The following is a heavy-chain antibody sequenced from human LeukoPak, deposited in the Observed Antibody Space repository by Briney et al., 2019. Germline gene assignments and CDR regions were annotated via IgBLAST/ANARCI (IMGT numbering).Heavy chain of an antibody. CDR3: ARYRRPYSSSSEEDY. Sequence: SQTLSLTCTVSGGSISSGGYYYWNWIRHPAGKGLEWIGRISNSGIADYNPSLKSRVTISVETSKNQFSLKLMSVTAADTAVYYCARYRRPYSSSSEEDYWGQGTLVTVSS. V-gene: IGHV4-61*02. CDR1: GGSISSGGYYY. J-gene: IGHJ4*02. D-gene: IGHD6-6*01. CDR2: ISNSGIA.